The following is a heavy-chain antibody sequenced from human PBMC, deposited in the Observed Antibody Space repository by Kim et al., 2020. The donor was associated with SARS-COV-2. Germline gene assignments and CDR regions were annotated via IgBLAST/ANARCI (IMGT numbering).Heavy chain of an antibody. J-gene: IGHJ3*02. Sequence: LKSRVTMSVDTSKNQFSLKLSSVTAADTAVYYCAREAYYDFWSGTDAFDIWGQGTMVTVSS. D-gene: IGHD3-3*01. V-gene: IGHV4-4*06. CDR3: AREAYYDFWSGTDAFDI.